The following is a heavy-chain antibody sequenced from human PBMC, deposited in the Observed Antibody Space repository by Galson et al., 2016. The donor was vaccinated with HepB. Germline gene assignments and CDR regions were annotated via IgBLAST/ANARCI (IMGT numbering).Heavy chain of an antibody. D-gene: IGHD3-22*01. CDR3: AKDWGSWNYDSSGTLDY. Sequence: SLRLSCAASGFTFSSYAMSWVRQAPGKGLEWVSAISGSGDRTYYADSVKGRFTISRDNSKNTLYLQMNSLRAEDTAVYFWAKDWGSWNYDSSGTLDYWGQGTLVTVSS. V-gene: IGHV3-23*01. J-gene: IGHJ4*02. CDR1: GFTFSSYA. CDR2: ISGSGDRT.